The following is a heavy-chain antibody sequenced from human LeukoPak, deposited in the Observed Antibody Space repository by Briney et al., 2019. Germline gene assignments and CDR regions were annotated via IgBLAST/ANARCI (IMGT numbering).Heavy chain of an antibody. CDR1: GFTFSGCA. D-gene: IGHD5-12*01. V-gene: IGHV3-73*01. CDR3: SAVDKNMGPRFDF. Sequence: PGGSLKLSCAASGFTFSGCAMHWVRQASGKGLEWIGRIRSKANGYATAYGASVKGRFTISRDDSKNTAYLQMNSLKTEDTAVYCCSAVDKNMGPRFDFWGQGTLVTVSS. CDR2: IRSKANGYAT. J-gene: IGHJ4*02.